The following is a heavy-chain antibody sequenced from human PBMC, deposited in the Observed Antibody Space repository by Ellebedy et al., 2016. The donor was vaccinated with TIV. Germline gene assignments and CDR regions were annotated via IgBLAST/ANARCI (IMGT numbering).Heavy chain of an antibody. CDR3: AKENYGMDV. CDR2: IWHSGST. V-gene: IGHV4-4*02. Sequence: MPSETLSLTCTVSGDSISSSNWWSWVRQPPGKGLEWIGEIWHSGSTNYNPSLKSRVSMSVDKSKNQFSLNLNSVNAADTAVYYCAKENYGMDVWGQGTTVIVSS. J-gene: IGHJ6*02. CDR1: GDSISSSNW.